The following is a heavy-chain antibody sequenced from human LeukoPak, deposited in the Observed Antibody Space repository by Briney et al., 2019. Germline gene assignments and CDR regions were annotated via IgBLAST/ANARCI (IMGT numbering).Heavy chain of an antibody. J-gene: IGHJ4*02. CDR2: ISSGSGYI. CDR1: GFIFGTYW. D-gene: IGHD6-19*01. V-gene: IGHV3-21*01. Sequence: GGSLRLSCAGSGFIFGTYWMNWVRQAPGKGLEWVSSISSGSGYINYADSVKGRFTISRDNAKNSLYLQMNSLRAEDTAVYYCARVPSGYSSGWYPDYWGQGTLVTVSS. CDR3: ARVPSGYSSGWYPDY.